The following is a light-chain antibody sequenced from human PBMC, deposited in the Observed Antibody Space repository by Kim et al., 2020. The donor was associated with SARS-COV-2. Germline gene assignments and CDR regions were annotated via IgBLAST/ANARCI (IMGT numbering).Light chain of an antibody. CDR1: QSVNINF. Sequence: EIVLTQSPATVSMSPGERATLSCRASQSVNINFLAWYQQKPGQAPRLVISGASRRATGIPDRFSVSGSGTDFTLAINRLEAEDFAVYYCHHYRSSPLMHTFGRGTKLEI. CDR3: HHYRSSPLMHT. J-gene: IGKJ2*01. V-gene: IGKV3-20*01. CDR2: GAS.